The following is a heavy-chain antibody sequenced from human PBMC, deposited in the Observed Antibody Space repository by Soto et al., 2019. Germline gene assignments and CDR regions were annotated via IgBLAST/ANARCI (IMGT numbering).Heavy chain of an antibody. CDR1: GFSVDEYG. D-gene: IGHD4-17*01. J-gene: IGHJ5*01. CDR3: ARDHRWGYQYGDYGDS. Sequence: EVPLVESGGGVVRPGGSLRLACAASGFSVDEYGMSWVRQVPGKGLEWVSGMHRNGKNTSYADSVKGRFSISRDDAKNSLYLQRNSLRAEDTAFYYWARDHRWGYQYGDYGDSWGHGTLVTVSS. CDR2: MHRNGKNT. V-gene: IGHV3-20*04.